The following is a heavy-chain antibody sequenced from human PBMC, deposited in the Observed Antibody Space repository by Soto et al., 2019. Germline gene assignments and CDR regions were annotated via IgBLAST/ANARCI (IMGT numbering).Heavy chain of an antibody. Sequence: GSLRLSCAASGFTFSDYYMSWIRQAPGKGLEWVSYISSSGSTIYYADSVKGRFTISRDNAKNSLYLQMNSLRAEDTAVYYCARDLAAYYYDSHGRDVWAKGTTVTVSS. V-gene: IGHV3-11*01. J-gene: IGHJ6*04. D-gene: IGHD3-22*01. CDR1: GFTFSDYY. CDR2: ISSSGSTI. CDR3: ARDLAAYYYDSHGRDV.